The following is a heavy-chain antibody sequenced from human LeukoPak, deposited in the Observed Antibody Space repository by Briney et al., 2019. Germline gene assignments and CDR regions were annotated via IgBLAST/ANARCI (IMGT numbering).Heavy chain of an antibody. CDR3: ARNAPLDY. CDR2: IKLGGSEK. CDR1: GFTFSNSW. V-gene: IGHV3-7*01. D-gene: IGHD2-2*01. Sequence: GGSPRLSCAASGFTFSNSWMSWVRQAPGKGLEWLAFIKLGGSEKYYVDSVKGRFTVSRDNAKESLYLQMNILRVEDTAVYYCARNAPLDYWGQGTLVTVSS. J-gene: IGHJ4*02.